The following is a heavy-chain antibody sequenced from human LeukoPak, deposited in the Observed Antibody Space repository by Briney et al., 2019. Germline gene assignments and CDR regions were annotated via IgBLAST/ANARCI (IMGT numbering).Heavy chain of an antibody. J-gene: IGHJ4*02. V-gene: IGHV3-74*01. CDR2: INSDGSRT. CDR3: ARRAGAYSHPYDY. CDR1: GFAFSSYW. Sequence: GGSLRLSCAASGFAFSSYWMHWVRQAPGKGLVWVSRINSDGSRTSYADSVKGRFTISRDNSKNTLYLQMNSLRAEDTAVYYCARRAGAYSHPYDYWGQGTLVTVSS. D-gene: IGHD4/OR15-4a*01.